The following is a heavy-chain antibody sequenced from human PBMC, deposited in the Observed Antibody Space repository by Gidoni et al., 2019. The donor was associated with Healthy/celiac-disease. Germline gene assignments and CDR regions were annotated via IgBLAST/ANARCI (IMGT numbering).Heavy chain of an antibody. CDR1: GGTFSSYA. CDR2: IIPIFGTA. J-gene: IGHJ6*02. CDR3: ARDDLVVPAASGSYYYYGMDV. Sequence: QVQLVQSGAEVKKPGSSVKVSCKASGGTFSSYAISWVRQAPGQGLEWMGGIIPIFGTANYAQKFQGRVTITADESTSTAYMELSSLRSEDTAVYYCARDDLVVPAASGSYYYYGMDVWGQGTTVTVSS. V-gene: IGHV1-69*01. D-gene: IGHD2-2*01.